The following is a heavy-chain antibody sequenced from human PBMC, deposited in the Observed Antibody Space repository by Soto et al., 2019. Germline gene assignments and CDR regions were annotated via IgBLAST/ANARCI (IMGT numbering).Heavy chain of an antibody. D-gene: IGHD6-13*01. CDR2: IIPILGIA. V-gene: IGHV1-69*04. CDR1: GGTFSSYT. Sequence: ASVKVSCKASGGTFSSYTISWVRQAPGQGLERMGRIIPILGIANYAQKFQGRVTITADKSTSTAYMELSSLRSEDTAVYYCAREDSSSWYYFDYWGQGTLVTVSS. CDR3: AREDSSSWYYFDY. J-gene: IGHJ4*02.